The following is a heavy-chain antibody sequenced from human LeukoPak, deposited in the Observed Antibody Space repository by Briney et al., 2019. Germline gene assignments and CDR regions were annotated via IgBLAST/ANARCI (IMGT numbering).Heavy chain of an antibody. CDR1: GYTFTSYD. CDR3: AREMVGYCSGGSCYYYYGMDV. D-gene: IGHD2-15*01. CDR2: MNPNSGNT. Sequence: GASVKVSCKASGYTFTSYDINWVRQATGQGLEWMGWMNPNSGNTGYAQKFQGRVTMTRNTSISTAYMELSSLRSEDTAVYYCAREMVGYCSGGSCYYYYGMDVWGQGTTVTVSS. J-gene: IGHJ6*02. V-gene: IGHV1-8*01.